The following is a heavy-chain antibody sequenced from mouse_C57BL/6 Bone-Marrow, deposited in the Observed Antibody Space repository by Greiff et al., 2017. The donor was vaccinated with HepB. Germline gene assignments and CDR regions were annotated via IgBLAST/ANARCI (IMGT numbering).Heavy chain of an antibody. CDR2: IHPNSGST. D-gene: IGHD1-1*01. CDR1: GYTFTSYW. CDR3: AKREYYYGSSYWYFDV. V-gene: IGHV1-64*01. Sequence: QVQLKQPGAELVKPGASVKLSCKASGYTFTSYWMHWVKQRPGQGLEWIGMIHPNSGSTNYNEKFKSKATLTVDKSSSTAYMQLSSLTSEDSAVYYCAKREYYYGSSYWYFDVWGTGTTVTVSS. J-gene: IGHJ1*03.